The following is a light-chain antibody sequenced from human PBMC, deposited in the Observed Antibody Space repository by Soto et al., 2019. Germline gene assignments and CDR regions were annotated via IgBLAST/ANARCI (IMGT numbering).Light chain of an antibody. CDR1: QSISSY. Sequence: DIQMTQSPSSLSASVGDRVTITCRASQSISSYLNWYQQKPGKAPTLLIYAASSLQSGIPSRFRGSGSGTDFTVTISSLLPEDFATYYCQQSYSTPLFPFGPGTKVDIK. V-gene: IGKV1-39*01. CDR3: QQSYSTPLFP. J-gene: IGKJ3*01. CDR2: AAS.